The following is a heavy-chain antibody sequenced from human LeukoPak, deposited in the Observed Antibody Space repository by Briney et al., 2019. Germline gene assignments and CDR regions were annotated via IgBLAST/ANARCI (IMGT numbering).Heavy chain of an antibody. CDR1: GYTFTSYG. D-gene: IGHD2-21*02. CDR2: ISAYNGNT. Sequence: GASVKVSCKASGYTFTSYGISWVRQAPGQGLEWMGWISAYNGNTNYAQKLQGRVTMTTDTSTSTAYMELRSLRSDDTAVYYCARVYCGGDCYPYFDYWGQGTPVTVSS. CDR3: ARVYCGGDCYPYFDY. J-gene: IGHJ4*02. V-gene: IGHV1-18*01.